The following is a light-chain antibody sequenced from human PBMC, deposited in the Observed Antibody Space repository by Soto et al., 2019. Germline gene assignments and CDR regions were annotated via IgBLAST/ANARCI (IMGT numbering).Light chain of an antibody. J-gene: IGLJ3*02. Sequence: QSVLTQPPSASGTPGQWVTISCSGSGSNIGTNTVNWYQQLPGTAPKLLIYRTDQRPAGIPDRFSGSKSGTSAFLDISGLQSDDEADYYCRAWDGSLDGGVFGGGTKLTVL. CDR1: GSNIGTNT. V-gene: IGLV1-44*01. CDR2: RTD. CDR3: RAWDGSLDGGV.